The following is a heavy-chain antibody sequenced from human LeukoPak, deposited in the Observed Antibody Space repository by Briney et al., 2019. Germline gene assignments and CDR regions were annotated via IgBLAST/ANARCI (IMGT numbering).Heavy chain of an antibody. CDR1: GFTFSAYY. V-gene: IGHV3-11*05. D-gene: IGHD1-7*01. Sequence: GGSLRLSCEASGFTFSAYYMSWIRQAPGKGLKWISYISSGSDYTNYADSVKGRFTVSRDNTKNSLYLQPNSLSGEDTAVYYCATENYNRFDNWGQGTLVTVSS. CDR3: ATENYNRFDN. J-gene: IGHJ4*02. CDR2: ISSGSDYT.